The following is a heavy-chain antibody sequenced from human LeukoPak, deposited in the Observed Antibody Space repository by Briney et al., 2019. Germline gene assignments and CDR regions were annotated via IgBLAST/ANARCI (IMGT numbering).Heavy chain of an antibody. Sequence: PGGSLRLSCAVSGYTFSDYYMSWIRQAPGKGLEWVSYISSSSSYTNYADSVKGRFTISRGNAKNSLYLQMNSLRAEDTAVYYCASDQDSGWYEWGQGTLVTVSS. J-gene: IGHJ4*02. D-gene: IGHD6-19*01. V-gene: IGHV3-11*06. CDR3: ASDQDSGWYE. CDR2: ISSSSSYT. CDR1: GYTFSDYY.